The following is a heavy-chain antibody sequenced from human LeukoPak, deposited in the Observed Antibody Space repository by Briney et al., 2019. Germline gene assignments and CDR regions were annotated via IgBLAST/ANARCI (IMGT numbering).Heavy chain of an antibody. CDR1: GFTFDDYA. Sequence: GGSLRLSCAASGFTFDDYAMHWVRQAPGKGLEWVSLISGDGGSTYYADSVKGRFTISRDNSKNSLYLQMNSLRTEDTALYYCAKVGADSSGDFNNWFDPWGQGTLVTVSS. CDR3: AKVGADSSGDFNNWFDP. V-gene: IGHV3-43*02. J-gene: IGHJ5*02. CDR2: ISGDGGST. D-gene: IGHD3-22*01.